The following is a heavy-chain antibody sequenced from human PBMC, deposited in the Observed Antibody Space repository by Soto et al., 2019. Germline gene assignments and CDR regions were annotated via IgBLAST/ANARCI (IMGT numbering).Heavy chain of an antibody. V-gene: IGHV3-13*01. Sequence: GGSLRLSCAASGFTFSNYDMHWVRQVPGKGLEWVSAIDTAGDTYYPGSVKGRFTISRENDKNTLYLQMNSLRGEDTAVYYCARMKTAKIKKGVYYYYGMDVWGQGTTVTVSS. CDR1: GFTFSNYD. D-gene: IGHD5-12*01. J-gene: IGHJ6*02. CDR3: ARMKTAKIKKGVYYYYGMDV. CDR2: IDTAGDT.